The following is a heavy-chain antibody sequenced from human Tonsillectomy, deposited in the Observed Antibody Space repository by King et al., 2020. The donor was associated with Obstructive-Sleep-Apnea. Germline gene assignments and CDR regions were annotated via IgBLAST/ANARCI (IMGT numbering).Heavy chain of an antibody. CDR2: ISCSGGST. CDR3: AKNDRYSGYDFRG. D-gene: IGHD5-12*01. Sequence: VQLVESGGDLVQPGGSLRLSCAASGFTFSSYAMSWVRQAPGKGLEWVSAISCSGGSTYYADSVKGRFTISRDISKNTLYLQMNSLRAEDTAVYYCAKNDRYSGYDFRGWGQGTLVTVSS. CDR1: GFTFSSYA. J-gene: IGHJ4*02. V-gene: IGHV3-23*04.